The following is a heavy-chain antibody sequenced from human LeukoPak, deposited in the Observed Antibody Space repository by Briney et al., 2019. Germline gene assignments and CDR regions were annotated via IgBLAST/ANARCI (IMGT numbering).Heavy chain of an antibody. Sequence: GGSLRLSCAASGLTFSSYAMSWVRQAPGKGLEWVSAISGSGSSTYYADSVKGRFTISRDNSKNTLYLQMNSLRAEDTAVYYCAKDLGYNWNPFDYWGQGTLVTVSS. CDR3: AKDLGYNWNPFDY. V-gene: IGHV3-23*01. D-gene: IGHD1-20*01. CDR1: GLTFSSYA. CDR2: ISGSGSST. J-gene: IGHJ4*02.